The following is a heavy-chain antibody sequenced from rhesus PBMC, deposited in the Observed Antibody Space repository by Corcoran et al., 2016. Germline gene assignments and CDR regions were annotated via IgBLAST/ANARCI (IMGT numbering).Heavy chain of an antibody. J-gene: IGHJ4*01. D-gene: IGHD3-3*01. Sequence: QLQLQESGPGLVKPSETLSLTCAVPGGSINNNYWPWIRQPPGKGLEWIVYISASGGRTDHNPSLRSRGTISTDTANTQFSLKLSSLTAADTAVYYCARGIYYFDYWGQGVLVTVSS. CDR3: ARGIYYFDY. V-gene: IGHV4-173*01. CDR1: GGSINNNY. CDR2: ISASGGRT.